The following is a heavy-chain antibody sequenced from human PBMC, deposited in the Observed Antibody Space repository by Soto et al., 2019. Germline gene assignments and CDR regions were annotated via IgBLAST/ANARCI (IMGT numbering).Heavy chain of an antibody. CDR3: ARGDYGDSGDYYYYYMDV. D-gene: IGHD4-17*01. V-gene: IGHV3-21*01. CDR1: GFTFSSYS. Sequence: GGSLRLSCAASGFTFSSYSMNWVRQAPGKGLEWVSSISSSSSYIYYADSVKGRFTISRDNAKNSLYLQMNSLRAEDTAVYYCARGDYGDSGDYYYYYMDVWGKGTTVTVSS. CDR2: ISSSSSYI. J-gene: IGHJ6*03.